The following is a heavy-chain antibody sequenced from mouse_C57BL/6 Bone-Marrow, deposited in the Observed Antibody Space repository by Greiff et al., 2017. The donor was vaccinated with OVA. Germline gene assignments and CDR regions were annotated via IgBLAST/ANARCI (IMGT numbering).Heavy chain of an antibody. CDR1: GFTFNTYA. V-gene: IGHV10-3*01. Sequence: EVQLVESGGGLVQPKGSLKLSCAASGFTFNTYAMHWVRQAPGKGLEWVARIRSKSSNYATYYADSVKDRFTISRDDSQSMLYLKMNNLKTEDTAMYYCVREGDGNSSAWFAYWGQGTLVTVSA. D-gene: IGHD2-1*01. CDR2: IRSKSSNYAT. CDR3: VREGDGNSSAWFAY. J-gene: IGHJ3*01.